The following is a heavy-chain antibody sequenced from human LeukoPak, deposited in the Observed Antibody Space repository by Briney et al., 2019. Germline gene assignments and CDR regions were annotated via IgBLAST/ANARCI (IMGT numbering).Heavy chain of an antibody. CDR2: IWYDGSNK. V-gene: IGHV3-33*01. D-gene: IGHD3-22*01. J-gene: IGHJ4*02. CDR1: GFTFSSYG. Sequence: GGSLRLSCAASGFTFSSYGMHWVRQAPGKGLEWVAVIWYDGSNKYYADSVKGRFTISRDNSKNTLFLQMNSLRAEDTAVYYCARDYYDSSGYFDYWGQGTLVTVSS. CDR3: ARDYYDSSGYFDY.